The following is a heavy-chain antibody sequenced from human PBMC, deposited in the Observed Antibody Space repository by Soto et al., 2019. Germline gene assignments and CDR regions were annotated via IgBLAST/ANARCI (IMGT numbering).Heavy chain of an antibody. V-gene: IGHV3-74*01. CDR1: GFTFSNDL. J-gene: IGHJ1*01. CDR2: INPDGSST. Sequence: PGGSLRLSCAASGFTFSNDLMHWVRQAPGKGLLWVSRINPDGSSTSYADSVKDRFTISRDNAENTLYLQMNILRAEDTAVYYCTSDPLGPRAYSGQGTLVTVSS. CDR3: TSDPLGPRAY. D-gene: IGHD3-10*01.